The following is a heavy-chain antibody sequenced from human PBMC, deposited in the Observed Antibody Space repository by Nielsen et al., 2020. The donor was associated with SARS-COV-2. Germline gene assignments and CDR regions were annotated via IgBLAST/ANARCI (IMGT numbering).Heavy chain of an antibody. D-gene: IGHD6-13*01. J-gene: IGHJ6*02. Sequence: VRQAPGKGLEWVSAISGSGGSTYYADSVKGRFTISRDNSKNTLYLQMNSLRAEDTAVYYCAKDPSSGYSSSWASSGPYYYYYYGMDVWGQGTTVTVSS. V-gene: IGHV3-23*01. CDR3: AKDPSSGYSSSWASSGPYYYYYYGMDV. CDR2: ISGSGGST.